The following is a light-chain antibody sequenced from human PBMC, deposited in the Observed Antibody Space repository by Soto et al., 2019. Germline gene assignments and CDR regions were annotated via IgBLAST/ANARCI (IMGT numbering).Light chain of an antibody. V-gene: IGLV2-14*01. J-gene: IGLJ1*01. CDR2: NVR. CDR1: SSDVGAFDS. CDR3: CSYTSSSTLV. Sequence: QSVLTQPASVSGSPGQSITISCAGTSSDVGAFDSVAWYQHNPGKAPKLLIYNVRRRPSGVSSRFSGSKSGNTASLSISGLHPEDEADYYCCSYTSSSTLVFGTGTKLTVL.